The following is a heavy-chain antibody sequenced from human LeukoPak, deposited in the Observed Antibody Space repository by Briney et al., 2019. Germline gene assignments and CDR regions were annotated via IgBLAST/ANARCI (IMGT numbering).Heavy chain of an antibody. J-gene: IGHJ5*02. CDR1: GYTFTGYY. D-gene: IGHD6-13*01. CDR3: ARDRLYSSSWHNWFDP. Sequence: ASVKVSCKASGYTFTGYYLHWVRQAPGQGLEWMGWINPNSGGTNYAQKLQGRVTMTTDTSTSTAYMELRSLRSDDTAVYYCARDRLYSSSWHNWFDPWGQGTLVTVSS. V-gene: IGHV1-2*02. CDR2: INPNSGGT.